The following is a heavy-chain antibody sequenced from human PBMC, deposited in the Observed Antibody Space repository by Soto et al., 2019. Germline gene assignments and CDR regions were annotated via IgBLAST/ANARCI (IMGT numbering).Heavy chain of an antibody. CDR1: GASISSTTSGNW. CDR2: IYHSGST. D-gene: IGHD1-26*01. J-gene: IGHJ4*02. Sequence: QVQLQESGPGLVRPSGTLSLTCAVSGASISSTTSGNWWSWVRQPPGKGLEWIGEIYHSGSTNYTPYLKSRVTMSVDKSKKQFSMKLSSVTAAETAVYYCARMVGATLVDFWGQGTLVTVSS. V-gene: IGHV4-4*02. CDR3: ARMVGATLVDF.